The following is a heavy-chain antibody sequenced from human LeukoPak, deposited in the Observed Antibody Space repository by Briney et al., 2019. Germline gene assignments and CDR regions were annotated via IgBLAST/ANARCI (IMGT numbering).Heavy chain of an antibody. Sequence: PGRSLRLSCAASGFTFSSYGMHWVRQAPGKGLEWVAVIWYDGSNKYYADSVKGRFTISRDNSKNTLYLQMNSLRAEDTAVYYCARGPYDSSGFNGWGQGTLVTVSS. D-gene: IGHD3-22*01. V-gene: IGHV3-33*01. CDR3: ARGPYDSSGFNG. J-gene: IGHJ4*02. CDR2: IWYDGSNK. CDR1: GFTFSSYG.